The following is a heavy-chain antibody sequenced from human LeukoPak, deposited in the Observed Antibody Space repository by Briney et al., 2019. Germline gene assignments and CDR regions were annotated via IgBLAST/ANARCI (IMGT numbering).Heavy chain of an antibody. J-gene: IGHJ6*02. CDR3: AKKLGYCSSTSCYFFRHYYYGMDV. CDR2: ISGTGSTT. Sequence: GGSLRLSCAASGFTFSSYAMSWVRQAPGKGLEWVSAISGTGSTTFYADSVKGRFTISRDSSKNTLYLQMNSLRAEDTAVYYCAKKLGYCSSTSCYFFRHYYYGMDVWGQGTTVTVSS. V-gene: IGHV3-23*01. CDR1: GFTFSSYA. D-gene: IGHD2-2*01.